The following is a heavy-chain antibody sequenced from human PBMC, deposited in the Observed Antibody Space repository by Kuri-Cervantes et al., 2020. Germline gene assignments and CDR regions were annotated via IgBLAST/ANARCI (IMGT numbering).Heavy chain of an antibody. V-gene: IGHV4-59*08. CDR3: ARHLPSDWGSPYYFDY. Sequence: SETLSLTCTVSGGSISSYYWSWIRQPPGKGLEWIGCIYYSGSTNYNPSLKSRVTISVDTSKNQFSLKLSSVTAADTALYYCARHLPSDWGSPYYFDYWGQGTLVTVSS. CDR1: GGSISSYY. D-gene: IGHD7-27*01. J-gene: IGHJ4*02. CDR2: IYYSGST.